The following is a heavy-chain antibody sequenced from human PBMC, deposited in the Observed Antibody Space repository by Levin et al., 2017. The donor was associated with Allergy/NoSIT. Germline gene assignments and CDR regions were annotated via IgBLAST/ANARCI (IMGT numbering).Heavy chain of an antibody. CDR2: INPKSGGT. Sequence: GASVKVSCKASGYTFTGYHMHWVRQAPGQGLEWMGWINPKSGGTNYAQKFKGRVTMTRDTSISTAYMELRRLRSDDTAVYYCARGGYSSGWYWYFDLWGRGTLVTVSS. V-gene: IGHV1-2*02. J-gene: IGHJ2*01. D-gene: IGHD6-25*01. CDR3: ARGGYSSGWYWYFDL. CDR1: GYTFTGYH.